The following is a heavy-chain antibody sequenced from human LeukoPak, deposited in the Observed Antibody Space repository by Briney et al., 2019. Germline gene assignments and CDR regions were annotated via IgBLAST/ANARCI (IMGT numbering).Heavy chain of an antibody. Sequence: ASVKVSCKASGYTFTSYYMHWVRQAPGQGLEWMGIINPSGGSTSYAQKFQGRVTMTRDTSASTVYMELSSLRSEDTAVYYCARASASYGCDYWGQGTLVTVSS. CDR3: ARASASYGCDY. J-gene: IGHJ4*02. CDR1: GYTFTSYY. D-gene: IGHD5-18*01. V-gene: IGHV1-46*01. CDR2: INPSGGST.